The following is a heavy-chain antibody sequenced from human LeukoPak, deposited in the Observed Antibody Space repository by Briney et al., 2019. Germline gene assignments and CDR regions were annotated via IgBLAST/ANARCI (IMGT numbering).Heavy chain of an antibody. CDR2: INPNSGGT. CDR3: ARGRITMVRGVIISYYMDV. D-gene: IGHD3-10*01. J-gene: IGHJ6*03. Sequence: ASVKVSCKASGYTFTGYYMHWVRQAPGQGLEWMGRINPNSGGTNYAQKFQGRVTMTKDTSISTAYMELSRMRSDETAVYYCARGRITMVRGVIISYYMDVWGKGTTVTVSS. CDR1: GYTFTGYY. V-gene: IGHV1-2*06.